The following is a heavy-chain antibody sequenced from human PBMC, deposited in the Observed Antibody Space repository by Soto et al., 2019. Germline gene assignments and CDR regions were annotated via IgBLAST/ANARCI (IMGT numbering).Heavy chain of an antibody. CDR2: ITAYNGNT. V-gene: IGHV1-18*01. CDR1: GYTFISYG. Sequence: QVQLVQSGAEVKKPGASVKVSCKASGYTFISYGISWVRQAPGQGLEWMGWITAYNGNTNYAQKLQGRVTMTTATSTSTGYMELRSLRTDDTSVYYCARGGGYSGYDYYYYYGMDVLGQGTTDTVAS. CDR3: ARGGGYSGYDYYYYYGMDV. J-gene: IGHJ6*02. D-gene: IGHD5-12*01.